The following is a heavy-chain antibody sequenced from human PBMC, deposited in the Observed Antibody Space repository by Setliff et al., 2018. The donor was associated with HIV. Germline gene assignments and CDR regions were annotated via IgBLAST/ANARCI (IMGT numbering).Heavy chain of an antibody. CDR1: GGTFSSYA. CDR2: ITPKSGGT. J-gene: IGHJ4*02. D-gene: IGHD3-10*01. V-gene: IGHV1-2*02. CDR3: ATDRTHTGMNMVRGRLTDPARYPLDY. Sequence: GASVKVSCKASGGTFSSYAISWVRQAPGQGLEWVGWITPKSGGTNFAQKFQGRVTMTRDTSISTAYMELARLTSDDTAVYYCATDRTHTGMNMVRGRLTDPARYPLDYWGRGTLVTVPQ.